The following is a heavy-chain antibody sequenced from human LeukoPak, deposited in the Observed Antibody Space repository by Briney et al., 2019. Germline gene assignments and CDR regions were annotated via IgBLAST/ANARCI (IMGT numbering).Heavy chain of an antibody. Sequence: GRSLRLSCAASGFTFSSYGMHWVRQAPGKGLEWVAVIWYDGSNKYYADSVKGRFTISRDNSKNTLYLQMNSLRAEDTAVYYCAREGCSSTSCLGYWGQGALVTVSS. CDR1: GFTFSSYG. CDR3: AREGCSSTSCLGY. CDR2: IWYDGSNK. V-gene: IGHV3-33*01. J-gene: IGHJ4*02. D-gene: IGHD2-2*01.